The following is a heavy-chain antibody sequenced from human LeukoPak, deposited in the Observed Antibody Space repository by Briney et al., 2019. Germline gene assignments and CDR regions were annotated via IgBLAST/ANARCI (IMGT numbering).Heavy chain of an antibody. CDR3: ARGILRLGRLKVTTGSRDYYYYMDV. J-gene: IGHJ6*03. D-gene: IGHD4-11*01. CDR2: MNPNSGNT. CDR1: GGTFSSYA. V-gene: IGHV1-8*02. Sequence: VASVKVSCKASGGTFSSYAISWVRQAPGQGLEWMGWMNPNSGNTGYAQKFQGRVTMTRNTSISTAYMELSSLRSEDTAVYYCARGILRLGRLKVTTGSRDYYYYMDVWGKGTTVTVSS.